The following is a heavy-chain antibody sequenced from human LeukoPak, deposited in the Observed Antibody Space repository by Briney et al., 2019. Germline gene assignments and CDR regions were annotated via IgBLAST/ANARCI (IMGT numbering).Heavy chain of an antibody. CDR2: ISAYNGNT. V-gene: IGHV1-18*01. Sequence: ASVKVSCKASGYTFTSYGISWVRQAPGQGLEWMGWISAYNGNTNYAQKLQGRVTMTTDTSTSTAYMELRSLRSDDTAVYYCARDRYALSPYYGMDVWGQGTTVTVFS. J-gene: IGHJ6*02. D-gene: IGHD5-12*01. CDR1: GYTFTSYG. CDR3: ARDRYALSPYYGMDV.